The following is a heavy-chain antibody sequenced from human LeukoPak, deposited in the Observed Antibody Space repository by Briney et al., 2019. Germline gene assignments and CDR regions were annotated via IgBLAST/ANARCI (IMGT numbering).Heavy chain of an antibody. J-gene: IGHJ4*02. CDR2: IIPIFGTA. CDR1: GGTFSSYA. D-gene: IGHD3-9*01. CDR3: ARDLGDILTGYYPW. Sequence: SVKVSCKSSGGTFSSYAIIWVRQAPGQGLEWMGGIIPIFGTANYAQKFQGRVTITADESTSTAYMELSSLRSEDTAVYYCARDLGDILTGYYPWWGQGTLVTVSS. V-gene: IGHV1-69*13.